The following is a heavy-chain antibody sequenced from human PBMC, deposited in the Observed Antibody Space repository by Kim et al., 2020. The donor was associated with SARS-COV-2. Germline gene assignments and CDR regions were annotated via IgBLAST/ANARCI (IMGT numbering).Heavy chain of an antibody. CDR2: MNPNSGNT. D-gene: IGHD3-10*01. CDR3: ARGTYYYGSGSYGGPMDV. Sequence: ASVKVSCKASGYTFTSYDINWVRQATGQGLEWMGWMNPNSGNTGYAQKFQGRVTMTRNTSISTAYMELSSLRSEDTAVYYCARGTYYYGSGSYGGPMDVWGQGTTVTVSS. V-gene: IGHV1-8*01. J-gene: IGHJ6*02. CDR1: GYTFTSYD.